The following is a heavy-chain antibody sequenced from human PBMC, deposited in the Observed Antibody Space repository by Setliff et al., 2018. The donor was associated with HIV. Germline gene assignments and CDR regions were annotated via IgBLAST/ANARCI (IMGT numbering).Heavy chain of an antibody. CDR2: IYYNVNN. CDR1: GYSISSQY. Sequence: SETLSLTCAVSGYSISSQYWSWIRQPPGKGLEWIGFIYYNVNNNYNPSLKSRVSISVDTSKNQFSLTLTSVTAADTAVYYCARGGSMTTMTTWGQGTLVTVSS. D-gene: IGHD4-4*01. V-gene: IGHV4-59*11. J-gene: IGHJ4*02. CDR3: ARGGSMTTMTT.